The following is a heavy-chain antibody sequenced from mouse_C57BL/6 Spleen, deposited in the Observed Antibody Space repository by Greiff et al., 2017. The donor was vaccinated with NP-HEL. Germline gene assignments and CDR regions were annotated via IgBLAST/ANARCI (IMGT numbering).Heavy chain of an antibody. Sequence: VQLQQPGAELVKPGASVKLSCKASGYTFTSYWMHWVKQRPGQGLEWIGMIHPNSGSTNYNEKFKSKATLTVDTSSSTAYMQLSSLTSEDSAVYYCARSIITTVVEGYWGQGTTLTVSS. J-gene: IGHJ2*01. V-gene: IGHV1-64*01. CDR3: ARSIITTVVEGY. CDR1: GYTFTSYW. CDR2: IHPNSGST. D-gene: IGHD1-1*01.